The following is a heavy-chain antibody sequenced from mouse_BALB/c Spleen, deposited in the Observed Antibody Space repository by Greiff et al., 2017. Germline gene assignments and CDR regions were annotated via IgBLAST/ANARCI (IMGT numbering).Heavy chain of an antibody. CDR3: TREEYKRDAMDY. V-gene: IGHV1-5*01. CDR2: IYPGNSDT. J-gene: IGHJ4*01. Sequence: EVKLKESGTVLARPGASVKMSCKASGYSFTSYWMHWVKQRPGQGLEWIGAIYPGNSDTSYNQKFKGKAKLTAVTSASTAYMELSSLTNEDSAVYYCTREEYKRDAMDYWGQGTSVTVSS. D-gene: IGHD5-1*01. CDR1: GYSFTSYW.